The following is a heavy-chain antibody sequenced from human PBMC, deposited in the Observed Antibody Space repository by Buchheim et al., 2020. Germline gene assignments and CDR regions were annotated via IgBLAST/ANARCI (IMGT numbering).Heavy chain of an antibody. J-gene: IGHJ4*02. CDR3: AKDFWQYQLPYYYFDY. CDR1: GFTFSSYG. V-gene: IGHV3-30*18. Sequence: QVQLVESGGGVVQPGRSLRLSCAASGFTFSSYGMHWVRQAPGKGLEWVAVISYDGSNKYYADSVKGRFTISRENSKNTLYLQMNSLRAEDTAVYYCAKDFWQYQLPYYYFDYWGQGTL. CDR2: ISYDGSNK. D-gene: IGHD2-2*02.